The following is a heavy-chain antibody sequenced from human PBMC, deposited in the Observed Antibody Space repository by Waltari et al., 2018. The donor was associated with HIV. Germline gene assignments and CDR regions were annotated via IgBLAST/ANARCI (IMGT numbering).Heavy chain of an antibody. J-gene: IGHJ4*02. D-gene: IGHD6-19*01. CDR2: IYPDDSDF. CDR3: ARRESSASRGYYFDS. V-gene: IGHV5-51*01. Sequence: EAQLVQSAAEVKKSGESLKISCKGSGYDFSTYYIAWVRQRPGKGLEWMGIIYPDDSDFRYSPSFQGQVTISVDKSFSTAYVQWRSLRASDTAMYFCARRESSASRGYYFDSWGQGTLVTVSS. CDR1: GYDFSTYY.